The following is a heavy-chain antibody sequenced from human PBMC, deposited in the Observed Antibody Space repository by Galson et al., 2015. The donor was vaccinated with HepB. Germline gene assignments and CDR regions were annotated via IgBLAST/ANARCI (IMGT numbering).Heavy chain of an antibody. V-gene: IGHV3-33*08. CDR3: AREYQLPSRLMHGMDV. CDR1: GFTFSGHW. D-gene: IGHD2-2*01. Sequence: SLRLSCAASGFTFSGHWMHWVRQAPGKGLEWVAVIWYDGTNKYYADSVKGRFTISRDNSKNTLYLQMNSLRAEDTAVYYCAREYQLPSRLMHGMDVWGQGTTVTVSS. CDR2: IWYDGTNK. J-gene: IGHJ6*02.